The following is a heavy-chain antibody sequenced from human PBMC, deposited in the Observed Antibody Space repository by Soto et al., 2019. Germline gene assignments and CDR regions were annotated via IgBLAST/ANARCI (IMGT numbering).Heavy chain of an antibody. D-gene: IGHD6-19*01. CDR1: GFTFSSYA. CDR2: ISYDGSNK. V-gene: IGHV3-30*18. CDR3: AKDRHLAVAGHYYYYGMDV. J-gene: IGHJ6*02. Sequence: GGSLRLSCAASGFTFSSYAMSWVRQAPGKGLEWVAVISYDGSNKYYADSVKGRFTISRDNSKNTLYLQMNSLRAEDTAVYYCAKDRHLAVAGHYYYYGMDVWGQGTTVTVSS.